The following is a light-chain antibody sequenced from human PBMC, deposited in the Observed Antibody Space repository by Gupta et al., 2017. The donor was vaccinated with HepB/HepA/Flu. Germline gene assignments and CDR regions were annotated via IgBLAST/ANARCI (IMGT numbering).Light chain of an antibody. Sequence: DIVMTQSPATLSVSPGERATLSCRASQSVSSNLAWYQQKPGQAPRLLIYGASTRATGIPARFSGSGSGTEFTLTISSLQSEDFAVYYCQQYNNWAPWTFGQGTKVEIQ. CDR1: QSVSSN. CDR3: QQYNNWAPWT. J-gene: IGKJ1*01. V-gene: IGKV3-15*01. CDR2: GAS.